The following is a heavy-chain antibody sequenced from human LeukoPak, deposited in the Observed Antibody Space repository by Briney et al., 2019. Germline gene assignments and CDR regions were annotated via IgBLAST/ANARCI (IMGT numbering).Heavy chain of an antibody. J-gene: IGHJ6*03. CDR1: GGSISIYY. Sequence: PSEILSLTCTVSGGSISIYYWNWIRQPAGKGLEWIGRIFTSGITNYDPSLKSRVTMSVDTSKNQFSLNLSSVTAADTAVYYCARESSGNYYNPLGYMDVWGKGTTVTVSS. V-gene: IGHV4-4*07. CDR2: IFTSGIT. CDR3: ARESSGNYYNPLGYMDV. D-gene: IGHD3-10*01.